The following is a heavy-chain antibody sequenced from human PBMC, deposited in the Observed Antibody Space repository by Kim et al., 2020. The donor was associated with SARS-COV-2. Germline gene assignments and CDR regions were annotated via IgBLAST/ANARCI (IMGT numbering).Heavy chain of an antibody. CDR2: IYNSGST. J-gene: IGHJ5*02. CDR1: GCSISSYY. Sequence: SETLSLTCTVSGCSISSYYWSWIRQPPGKGLEWVGTIYNSGSTNYYPSLKSRVTISVDTSKNQFSLKLSSMPAADTALYYYARARDYQRDIVVVPAAIGFDPWGQGTLVTVSS. V-gene: IGHV4-59*13. CDR3: ARARDYQRDIVVVPAAIGFDP. D-gene: IGHD2-2*02.